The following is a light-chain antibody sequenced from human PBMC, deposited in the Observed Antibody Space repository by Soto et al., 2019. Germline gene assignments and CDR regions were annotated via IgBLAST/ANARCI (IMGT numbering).Light chain of an antibody. CDR2: AAS. J-gene: IGKJ1*01. Sequence: DIQMTQSPSSLSASVGDRVTITCRASQGMSNYLAWYQQKPGKVPKLLIYAASTLQSGVPSRFSGSGSGTDFTLTISSLQPEDVATYYCQKYNRAPWTFGQGTKVEIK. CDR1: QGMSNY. V-gene: IGKV1-27*01. CDR3: QKYNRAPWT.